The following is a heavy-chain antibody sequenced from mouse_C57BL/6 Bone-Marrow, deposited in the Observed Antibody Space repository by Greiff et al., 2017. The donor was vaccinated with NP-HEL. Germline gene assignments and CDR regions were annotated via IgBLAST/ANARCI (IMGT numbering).Heavy chain of an antibody. CDR3: ARFWGEGNSPRFAY. Sequence: QVQLQQPGAELVKPGASVKMSCKASGYTFTSYWITWVKQRPGQGLEWIGDIYPGSGSTNYNEKFKSKATLTVDTSSSTAYMQLSSLTSEDSAVDYYARFWGEGNSPRFAYWGQGTLVTVSA. D-gene: IGHD2-1*01. V-gene: IGHV1-55*01. J-gene: IGHJ3*01. CDR2: IYPGSGST. CDR1: GYTFTSYW.